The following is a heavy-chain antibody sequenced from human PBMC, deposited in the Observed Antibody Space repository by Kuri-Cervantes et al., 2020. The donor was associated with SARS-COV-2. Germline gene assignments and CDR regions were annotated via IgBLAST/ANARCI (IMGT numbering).Heavy chain of an antibody. CDR3: TTLIDY. CDR2: VRGKANNYAT. Sequence: GESLKISCAASGFTFSSYWMSWVRQAPGKGLEWVGRVRGKANNYATAYAASVKGRFTISRDDSKNMAYLQINSLKTDDTAVYYCTTLIDYWGQGALVTVSS. V-gene: IGHV3-73*01. CDR1: GFTFSSYW. J-gene: IGHJ4*02.